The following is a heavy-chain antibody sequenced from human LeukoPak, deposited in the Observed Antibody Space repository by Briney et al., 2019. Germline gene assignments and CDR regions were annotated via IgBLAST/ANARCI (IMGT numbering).Heavy chain of an antibody. CDR2: ISYDGSNK. V-gene: IGHV3-30*04. CDR1: GFTFSSYA. Sequence: GGSLRLSCAASGFTFSSYAMYWVRQAPGKGLEWVAVISYDGSNKYYADSVKGRFTISRDNSKNTLYLQMNSLRAEDTAVYYCAREDYYYYGMDVWGQGTTVTVSS. CDR3: AREDYYYYGMDV. J-gene: IGHJ6*02.